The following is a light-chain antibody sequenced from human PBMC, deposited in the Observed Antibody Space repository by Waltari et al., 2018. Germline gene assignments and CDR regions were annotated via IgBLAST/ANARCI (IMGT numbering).Light chain of an antibody. CDR2: DVS. J-gene: IGLJ3*02. CDR1: SSDVGGYNY. V-gene: IGLV2-11*01. CDR3: CSYAGSYWV. Sequence: QSALTQPRSVSGSPGQSVTISCTGTSSDVGGYNYVSWYQQHPGKAPNLMIYDVSKRPAGVPDRFSGSKSGNTASLTISGLQADDEADYYCCSYAGSYWVFGGGTKLTVL.